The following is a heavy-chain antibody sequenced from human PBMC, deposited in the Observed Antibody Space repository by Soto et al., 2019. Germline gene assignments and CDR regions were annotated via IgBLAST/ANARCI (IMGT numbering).Heavy chain of an antibody. D-gene: IGHD5-12*01. CDR3: AKDHQWITINDAFDI. J-gene: IGHJ3*02. CDR2: ISSRTCIT. CDR1: GFPFEDFV. Sequence: GGSLRLSCTASGFPFEDFVMAWVRQAPGKGLQWVSAISSRTCITYYPDSVKGRFTISRDNSKNTLYLQMDSLRAEDTAVYYCAKDHQWITINDAFDIWGQGTMVTVSS. V-gene: IGHV3-23*01.